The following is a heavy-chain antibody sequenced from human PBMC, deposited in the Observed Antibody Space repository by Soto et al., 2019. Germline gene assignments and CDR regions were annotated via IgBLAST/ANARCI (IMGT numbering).Heavy chain of an antibody. V-gene: IGHV4-59*01. CDR3: ARISRSGTHLGF. CDR2: IYYSGDT. D-gene: IGHD3-10*01. Sequence: SETLSLTCSVSGGSISSYFWSWIRQPPRKGLEWIGYIYYSGDTNYNASLKSRVTISVDRSKNQFSLRLSSVTAADSAVYYCARISRSGTHLGFWGQGTLVTVS. J-gene: IGHJ4*02. CDR1: GGSISSYF.